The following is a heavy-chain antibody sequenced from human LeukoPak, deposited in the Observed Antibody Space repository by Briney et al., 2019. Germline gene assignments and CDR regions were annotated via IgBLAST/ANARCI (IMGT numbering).Heavy chain of an antibody. CDR3: ARDGPFQEYYYDSSGLLDY. CDR2: ISYDGSNK. CDR1: GFTFSSYA. J-gene: IGHJ4*02. Sequence: AGSLRLSCSASGFTFSSYAMHWVRQAPGQGLEWVAVISYDGSNKYYADSVKGRFTISRDNSKNKLYLQMNSLRAEDTAVYYCARDGPFQEYYYDSSGLLDYWGQGTLVTVSS. D-gene: IGHD3-22*01. V-gene: IGHV3-30-3*01.